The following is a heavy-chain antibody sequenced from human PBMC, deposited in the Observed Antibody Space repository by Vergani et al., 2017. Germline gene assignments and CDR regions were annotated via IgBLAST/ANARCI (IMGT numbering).Heavy chain of an antibody. CDR3: AYYGSGSRGAFDI. V-gene: IGHV1-46*01. J-gene: IGHJ3*02. D-gene: IGHD3-10*01. CDR2: INPSGGST. CDR1: GYTFTNYY. Sequence: QVQLVQSGAEVKKPGASVKVSCKTSGYTFTNYYMHWVRQAPGQGLEWMGIINPSGGSTSYAQKFQGRVTLTRDTSTSTVYMELSGLKSEDTAVYYCAYYGSGSRGAFDIWGQGTMVTVSS.